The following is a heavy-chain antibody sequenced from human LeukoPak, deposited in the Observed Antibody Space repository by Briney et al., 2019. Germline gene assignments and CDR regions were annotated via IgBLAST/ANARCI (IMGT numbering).Heavy chain of an antibody. CDR1: GGTFSSYA. V-gene: IGHV1-69*04. CDR2: IIPILGIA. D-gene: IGHD4-17*01. Sequence: SVKVSCKASGGTFSSYAISWVRQAPGQGLEWMGRIIPILGIANYAQKFQGRVTITADKSTSTAYMELSSLRSEDTAVYYCAGDMTTVTTDSRIEDYWGQGTLVTVSS. CDR3: AGDMTTVTTDSRIEDY. J-gene: IGHJ4*02.